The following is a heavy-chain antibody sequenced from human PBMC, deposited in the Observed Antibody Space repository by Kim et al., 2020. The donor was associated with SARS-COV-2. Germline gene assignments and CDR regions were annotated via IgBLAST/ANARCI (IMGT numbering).Heavy chain of an antibody. D-gene: IGHD3-22*01. Sequence: ASVKVSCKASGYTFTSYYMHWVRQAPGQGLEWMGIINPSGGSTSYAQKFQGRVTMTRDTSTSTVYMELSSLRSEDTAVYYCARAPPMDDSSGYYHFDYWGQGTLVTVSS. CDR2: INPSGGST. CDR1: GYTFTSYY. J-gene: IGHJ4*02. CDR3: ARAPPMDDSSGYYHFDY. V-gene: IGHV1-46*01.